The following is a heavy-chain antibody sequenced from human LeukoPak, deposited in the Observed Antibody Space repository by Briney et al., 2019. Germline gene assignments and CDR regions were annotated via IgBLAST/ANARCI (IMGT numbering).Heavy chain of an antibody. V-gene: IGHV4-30-2*01. J-gene: IGHJ4*02. CDR1: GGSISSGGYS. D-gene: IGHD3-3*01. Sequence: SETLSLTCAVSGGSISSGGYSWSWIRQPPGKGLEWIGYIYHSGSTYYNPSLKSRVTISVDRSKNQFSLKLSSVTAADTAVYYCARGRITIFGVVGYFDYWGQGTLVTVSS. CDR2: IYHSGST. CDR3: ARGRITIFGVVGYFDY.